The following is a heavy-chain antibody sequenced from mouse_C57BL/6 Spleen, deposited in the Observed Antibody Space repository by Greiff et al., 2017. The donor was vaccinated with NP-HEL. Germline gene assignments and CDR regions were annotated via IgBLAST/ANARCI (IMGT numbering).Heavy chain of an antibody. CDR2: IYPGSGNT. Sequence: QVQLQQSGPELVKPGASVKISCKASGYSFTSYYIHWVKQRPGQGLEWIGWIYPGSGNTKYNEKFKGKATLTADTSSSTAYMQLSSLTSEDSAVYYCARQGIYYGSSYGMDYWGQGTSVTVSS. CDR3: ARQGIYYGSSYGMDY. CDR1: GYSFTSYY. J-gene: IGHJ4*01. D-gene: IGHD1-1*01. V-gene: IGHV1-66*01.